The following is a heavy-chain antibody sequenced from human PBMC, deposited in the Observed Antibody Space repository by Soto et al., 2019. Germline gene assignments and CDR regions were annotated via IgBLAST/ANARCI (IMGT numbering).Heavy chain of an antibody. D-gene: IGHD6-6*01. CDR2: INPNSGGT. CDR1: GYTFTGYY. J-gene: IGHJ4*02. Sequence: ASVKVSCKACGYTFTGYYMHWVRQAPGQGLEWMGWINPNSGGTNYAQKFQGRVTMTRDTSISTAYMELSRLRSDDTAVYYCARDRELHGSSPSFHYWGQGTLVTVSS. V-gene: IGHV1-2*02. CDR3: ARDRELHGSSPSFHY.